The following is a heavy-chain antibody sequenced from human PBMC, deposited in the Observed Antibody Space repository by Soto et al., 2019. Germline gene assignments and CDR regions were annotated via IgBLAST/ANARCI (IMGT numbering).Heavy chain of an antibody. J-gene: IGHJ4*02. CDR3: ARDWIHAASPIYYFDH. CDR2: IIPILGIA. CDR1: GCTFSSYT. V-gene: IGHV1-69*04. Sequence: SVNVSSNSPGCTFSSYTISSVRQAPGQGLEWMGRIIPILGIANYAQKFQGRVTITADKSTSTAYMELSSLRSEDTAVYYCARDWIHAASPIYYFDHWGQGTLVTVSS. D-gene: IGHD2-2*02.